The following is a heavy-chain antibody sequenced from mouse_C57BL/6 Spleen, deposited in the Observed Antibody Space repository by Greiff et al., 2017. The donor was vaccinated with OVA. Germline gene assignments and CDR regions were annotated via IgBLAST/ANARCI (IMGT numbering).Heavy chain of an antibody. J-gene: IGHJ2*01. D-gene: IGHD1-1*01. CDR2: IYPGSGST. Sequence: QVQLQQPGAELVKPGASVKMSCKASGYTFTSYWITWVKQRPGQGLEWIGDIYPGSGSTNYNEKFKSEATLTVDTSSSTAYMQLSSLTSEDSAVYYCARNYGSRRGYFDYWGQGTTLTVSS. V-gene: IGHV1-55*01. CDR3: ARNYGSRRGYFDY. CDR1: GYTFTSYW.